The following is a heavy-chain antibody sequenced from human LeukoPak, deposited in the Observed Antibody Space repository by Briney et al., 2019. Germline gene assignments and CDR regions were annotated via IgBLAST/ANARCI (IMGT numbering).Heavy chain of an antibody. CDR1: GYSSSSGYY. D-gene: IGHD7-27*01. CDR2: IYHSWNT. CDR3: ASSGRAAWVSYYYYMDV. J-gene: IGHJ6*03. Sequence: SETLSLNCTVSGYSSSSGYYWGWIRQPPGEGLEWIGRIYHSWNTYYNTYLQSRVTISTDTSKTQFSLELSSVTAAGTAVYYCASSGRAAWVSYYYYMDVWGKGTTVTVSS. V-gene: IGHV4-38-2*02.